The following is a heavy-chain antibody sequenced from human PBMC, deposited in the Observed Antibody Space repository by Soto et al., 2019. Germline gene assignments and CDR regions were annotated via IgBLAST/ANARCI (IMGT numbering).Heavy chain of an antibody. CDR3: ARDQGDG. D-gene: IGHD2-21*02. J-gene: IGHJ4*02. CDR1: GFTFSSYG. CDR2: IWYDGSDT. Sequence: QVQLVESGGGVVQPGRSLRLSCAASGFTFSSYGMHWVRQAPGKGLEWVAVIWYDGSDTYYADSVKGRFTISRDNPKNTLYLQMNSLRAEDTAVYYCARDQGDGWGQGTLVTVSS. V-gene: IGHV3-33*01.